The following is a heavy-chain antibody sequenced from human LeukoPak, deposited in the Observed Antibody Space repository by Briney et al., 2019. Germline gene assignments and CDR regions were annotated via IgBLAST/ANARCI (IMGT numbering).Heavy chain of an antibody. J-gene: IGHJ4*02. CDR1: GYTFSSHA. D-gene: IGHD4-17*01. Sequence: ASVNVSCKASGYTFSSHAMHWVRQAPGQRLEWMGWINAGNGNTKYSQKFQGRVTITRDTSANTAYMELSSLRSEDTAVYYCARGGDYEVSCWGQGTLVTVSS. V-gene: IGHV1-3*01. CDR2: INAGNGNT. CDR3: ARGGDYEVSC.